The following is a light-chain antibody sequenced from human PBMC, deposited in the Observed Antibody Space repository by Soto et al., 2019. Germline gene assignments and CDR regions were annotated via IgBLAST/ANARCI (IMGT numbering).Light chain of an antibody. CDR1: SSNIGGYNV. CDR2: EGI. J-gene: IGLJ1*01. Sequence: QSVLTQPASVSGSPGQSITISCSGTSSNIGGYNVVSWYQQHPGKAPKVIVYEGIKRPSGVSDRFSGSTSGSTASLTISGLQADDGAEYYCCSYVGATTYVFGSGTKLTVL. CDR3: CSYVGATTYV. V-gene: IGLV2-23*01.